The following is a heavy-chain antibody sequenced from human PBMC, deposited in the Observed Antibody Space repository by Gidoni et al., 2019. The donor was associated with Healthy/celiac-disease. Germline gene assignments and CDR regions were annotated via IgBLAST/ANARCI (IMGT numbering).Heavy chain of an antibody. Sequence: QVQLVESGGGVFQPGRSLRLSCAASGVTFISYAMHWVRQAPGMGLELVAVISYDRSTKYYAYSVKGRFLISRDSSKNTLYLQRSSLRAVDTAVYYCARSSYCDYFFDYWGQVTLVTVSS. CDR1: GVTFISYA. D-gene: IGHD4-17*01. CDR3: ARSSYCDYFFDY. V-gene: IGHV3-30-3*01. CDR2: ISYDRSTK. J-gene: IGHJ4*02.